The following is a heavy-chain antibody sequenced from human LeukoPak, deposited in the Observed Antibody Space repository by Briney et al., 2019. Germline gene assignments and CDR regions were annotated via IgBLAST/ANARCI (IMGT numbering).Heavy chain of an antibody. CDR1: GFTFSSHA. CDR3: AREEAYSSLGDAFDI. CDR2: IGHDAREK. Sequence: GRSLRLSCAASGFTFSSHAMHWVRQVPGKGLEWVAVIGHDAREKFYADSMRGRFIISRDNSNNTLFLQMNTLTTEDTAVYYCAREEAYSSLGDAFDIWGQGTMVTVSS. J-gene: IGHJ3*02. D-gene: IGHD6-19*01. V-gene: IGHV3-30*04.